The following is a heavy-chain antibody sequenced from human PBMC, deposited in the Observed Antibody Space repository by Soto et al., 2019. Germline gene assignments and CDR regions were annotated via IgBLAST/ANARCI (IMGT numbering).Heavy chain of an antibody. CDR1: GGSTSSGGYS. V-gene: IGHV4-30-2*01. D-gene: IGHD5-18*01. J-gene: IGHJ5*02. Sequence: SSETLSLTCAVSGGSTSSGGYSWSWIRQPPGKGLEWIGYIYHSGSTYYNPSLKSRVTISVDRSKNQFSLKLSSVTAADTAVYYCARAGSRYTVGWFDPWGQGALVTVSS. CDR2: IYHSGST. CDR3: ARAGSRYTVGWFDP.